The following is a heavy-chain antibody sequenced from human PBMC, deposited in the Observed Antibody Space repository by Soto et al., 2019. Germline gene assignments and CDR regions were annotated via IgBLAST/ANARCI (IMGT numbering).Heavy chain of an antibody. J-gene: IGHJ4*02. CDR3: ARGTTVTNYFDY. CDR2: ISAYNGNT. V-gene: IGHV1-18*04. Sequence: QVQLVQSGAEVKKPGASVXXXXXXSGYTFTSYGISWVRQAPGQGLEWMGWISAYNGNTNYAQKLQGRVTMTTDTSTSTAYMELRSLRSDDTAVYYCARGTTVTNYFDYWGQGTLVTVSS. D-gene: IGHD4-17*01. CDR1: GYTFTSYG.